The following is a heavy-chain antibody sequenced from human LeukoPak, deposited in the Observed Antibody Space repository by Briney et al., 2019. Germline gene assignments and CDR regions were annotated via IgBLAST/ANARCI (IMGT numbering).Heavy chain of an antibody. D-gene: IGHD6-19*01. J-gene: IGHJ6*03. CDR3: ARVVAVTGTPVYYMDV. CDR1: GYMFTGYH. CDR2: INPNSGGT. V-gene: IGHV1-2*02. Sequence: GASVKVSCKASGYMFTGYHMYWVRQAPGQGLEWMGWINPNSGGTNYAQKFQGRVTMTRDTSISTAYMDLNRLRSDDTAVYYCARVVAVTGTPVYYMDVWGKGTTVTVSS.